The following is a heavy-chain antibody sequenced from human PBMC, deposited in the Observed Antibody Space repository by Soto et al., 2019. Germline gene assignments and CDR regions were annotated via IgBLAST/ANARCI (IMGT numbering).Heavy chain of an antibody. V-gene: IGHV3-21*04. Sequence: PGGSLRLSCAASGFTFSTYSMNWVRQAPGKGLEWVSSISSSSSYIYYADSVKGRFTISRDNAKNSLYLQMNSLKASDTAMYYCARGDYRVLEFWGQGTLVTVSS. CDR2: ISSSSSYI. CDR3: ARGDYRVLEF. J-gene: IGHJ4*02. CDR1: GFTFSTYS. D-gene: IGHD4-4*01.